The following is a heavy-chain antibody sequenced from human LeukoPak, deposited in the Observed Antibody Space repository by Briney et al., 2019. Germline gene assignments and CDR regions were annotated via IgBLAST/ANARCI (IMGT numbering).Heavy chain of an antibody. J-gene: IGHJ4*02. CDR3: ARVGGVAGRAFDY. CDR2: MKSDGSSI. D-gene: IGHD6-19*01. V-gene: IGHV3-74*01. CDR1: GFTFSSYW. Sequence: PGGSLRLSCAASGFTFSSYWMHWVRQVSGKGLMWVSRMKSDGSSIRYADSVKGRFTISRDNAKNTLYLQMNSLRAEDTAVYYCARVGGVAGRAFDYWGQGTLVTVSS.